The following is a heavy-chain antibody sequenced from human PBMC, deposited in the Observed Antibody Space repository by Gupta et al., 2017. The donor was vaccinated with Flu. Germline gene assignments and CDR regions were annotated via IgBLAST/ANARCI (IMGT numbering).Heavy chain of an antibody. Sequence: VQLGESGGGVGKPARSLRVSCVASGFMLDNSVLHWVRQAPGKGLEWVARISHDSSTKNYADSGQGRFTVSRDNSKHTLFLQTDTLRAEDTGVYYCVGYCTDNWTFDYWGQGNLVTVSS. J-gene: IGHJ4*02. D-gene: IGHD2-8*01. CDR3: VGYCTDNWTFDY. CDR2: ISHDSSTK. CDR1: GFMLDNSV. V-gene: IGHV3-33*05.